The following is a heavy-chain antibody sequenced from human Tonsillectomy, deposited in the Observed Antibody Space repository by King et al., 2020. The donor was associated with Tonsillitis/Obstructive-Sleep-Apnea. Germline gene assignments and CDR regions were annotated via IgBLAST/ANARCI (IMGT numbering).Heavy chain of an antibody. J-gene: IGHJ4*02. CDR2: ISWNSYSI. Sequence: VQLVESGGDLVQPGRSLRLSCAASGFTFDDYAMHWVRQSPGKGLEWVSGISWNSYSIGYADSVKGRFTVSRDNAKNSLYLQMNSLRAEDTALYYCAKDVGDVYNNFDYWGQGTLVTVSS. V-gene: IGHV3-9*01. CDR3: AKDVGDVYNNFDY. D-gene: IGHD5-24*01. CDR1: GFTFDDYA.